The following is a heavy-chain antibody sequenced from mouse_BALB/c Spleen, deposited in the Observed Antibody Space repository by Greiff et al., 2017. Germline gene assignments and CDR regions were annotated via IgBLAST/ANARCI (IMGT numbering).Heavy chain of an antibody. CDR2: ISYDGSN. Sequence: VQLKESGPGLVKPSQSLSLTCSVTGYSITSGYYWNWIRQFPGNKLEWMGYISYDGSNNYNPSLKNRISITRDTSKNQFFLKLNSVTTEDTATYYCARVGPYGGYYAMDYWGQGTSVTVSS. J-gene: IGHJ4*01. V-gene: IGHV3-6*02. D-gene: IGHD1-1*01. CDR3: ARVGPYGGYYAMDY. CDR1: GYSITSGYY.